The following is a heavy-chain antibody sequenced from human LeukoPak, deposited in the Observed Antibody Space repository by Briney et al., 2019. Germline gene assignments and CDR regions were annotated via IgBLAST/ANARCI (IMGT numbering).Heavy chain of an antibody. J-gene: IGHJ4*02. CDR2: INPNSGGT. Sequence: ASVKVSCKASGYTFTGYYMHWVRQAPGQGLEWMGWINPNSGGTNYAQKFQGRVTMTRDTSISTAYMELSRLRSDDTAVYYCVRDGGGWDKLRYWGQGTLVTVSS. D-gene: IGHD1-26*01. CDR1: GYTFTGYY. CDR3: VRDGGGWDKLRY. V-gene: IGHV1-2*02.